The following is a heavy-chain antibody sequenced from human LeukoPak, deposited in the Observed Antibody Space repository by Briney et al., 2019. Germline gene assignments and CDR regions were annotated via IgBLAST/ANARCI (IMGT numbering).Heavy chain of an antibody. CDR1: GFXFSSYG. D-gene: IGHD4-23*01. V-gene: IGHV3-33*01. CDR2: ICYDDRNK. J-gene: IGHJ4*02. CDR3: ARDYGGDAGLDS. Sequence: PGGSLRRPCAASGFXFSSYGXHWVRXAPGKXXEWVALICYDDRNKYYADSVKGQFTISRDNSKNTLYLQMNSLGAEDTAVYYCARDYGGDAGLDSWGQGTLVTVSS.